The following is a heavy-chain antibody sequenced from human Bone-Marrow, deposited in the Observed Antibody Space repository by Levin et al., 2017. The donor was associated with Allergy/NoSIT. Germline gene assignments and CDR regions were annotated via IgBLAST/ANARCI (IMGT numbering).Heavy chain of an antibody. CDR1: GFSFNNYA. CDR2: ISYNGRST. V-gene: IGHV3-23*01. D-gene: IGHD3-10*01. Sequence: GGSLRLSCVASGFSFNNYAMTWVRQAPGQGLEWVSVISYNGRSTYYAESVEGRFTISRDKTNDTLFLQMNSLRVEATAVYFCAKSKVHGRGTLLWFGESHFDDWGQGTLVIVSS. CDR3: AKSKVHGRGTLLWFGESHFDD. J-gene: IGHJ4*02.